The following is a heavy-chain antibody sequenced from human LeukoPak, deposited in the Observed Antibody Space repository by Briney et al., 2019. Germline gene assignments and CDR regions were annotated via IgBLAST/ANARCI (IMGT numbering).Heavy chain of an antibody. CDR2: MTSNSGKT. J-gene: IGHJ4*02. CDR3: AKWSTMVRGASDY. Sequence: GASVKVFCKASGYSFNSYDINWLRQATGQGVEWMGWMTSNSGKTGYAQKFQGRVTMTRNTSTSTAYMELSSLRSEDTAVYYCAKWSTMVRGASDYWGQGTLVTVSS. D-gene: IGHD3-10*01. CDR1: GYSFNSYD. V-gene: IGHV1-8*01.